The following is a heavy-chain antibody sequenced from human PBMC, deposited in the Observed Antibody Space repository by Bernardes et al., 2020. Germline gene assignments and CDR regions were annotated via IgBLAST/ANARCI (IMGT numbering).Heavy chain of an antibody. CDR2: INWNGGSK. J-gene: IGHJ6*02. D-gene: IGHD6-6*01. V-gene: IGHV3-20*01. Sequence: GGSLRLSCAASGFTFDDYGMSWVRQAPGKGLEWVSGINWNGGSKGYADSVKGRFTISRDNAKNSLYLQMNSLRAEDTALYHCARAGAGAARGGSFYYYYYGMDVWGQGTTVTVSS. CDR3: ARAGAGAARGGSFYYYYYGMDV. CDR1: GFTFDDYG.